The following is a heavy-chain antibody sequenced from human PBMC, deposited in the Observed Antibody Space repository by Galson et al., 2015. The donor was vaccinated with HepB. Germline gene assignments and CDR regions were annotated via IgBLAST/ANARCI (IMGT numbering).Heavy chain of an antibody. J-gene: IGHJ2*01. CDR3: GRRSNSGNFWYFDL. CDR1: GFSFRSHW. CDR2: ISPDGSTT. Sequence: SLRLSCAASGFSFRSHWVHWVRQVSGRGLVWVSRISPDGSTTNYADSVKGRFITSRDDVQNTLYLQMNSLRAEDTAVYYCGRRSNSGNFWYFDLWGRGTLVTVSS. D-gene: IGHD1-26*01. V-gene: IGHV3-74*01.